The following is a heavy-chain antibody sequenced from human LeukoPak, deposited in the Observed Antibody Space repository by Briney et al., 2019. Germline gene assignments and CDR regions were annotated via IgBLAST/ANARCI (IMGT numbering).Heavy chain of an antibody. CDR3: ARWPSPLDYDSSGYLERNWFDP. Sequence: SETLSLTCAVYGGSFSGYYWSWIRQPPGKGLEWIGEINHSGSTNYNPSLKSRVTISVDTSKNQFSLKLSSVTAADTAVYYCARWPSPLDYDSSGYLERNWFDPWGQGTLVTVSS. D-gene: IGHD3-22*01. CDR2: INHSGST. J-gene: IGHJ5*02. CDR1: GGSFSGYY. V-gene: IGHV4-34*01.